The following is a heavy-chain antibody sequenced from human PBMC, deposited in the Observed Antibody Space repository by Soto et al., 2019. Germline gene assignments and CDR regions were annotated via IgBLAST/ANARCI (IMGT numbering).Heavy chain of an antibody. D-gene: IGHD4-17*01. CDR1: GGSMRILY. J-gene: IGHJ5*02. Sequence: SDPLSLRCSVSGGSMRILYCTWTRQTAGKGLEWMGGVYATGTSDYNPSLRSRIAMSVDISKKTFSLRLRSVTAADTGVYYCVRDGSKTLRDCFDPWGQGILVTGSS. V-gene: IGHV4-4*07. CDR3: VRDGSKTLRDCFDP. CDR2: VYATGTS.